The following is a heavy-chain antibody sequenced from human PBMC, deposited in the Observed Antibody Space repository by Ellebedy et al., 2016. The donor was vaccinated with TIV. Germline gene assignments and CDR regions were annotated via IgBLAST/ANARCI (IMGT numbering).Heavy chain of an antibody. CDR1: GGTFSSYA. Sequence: AASVKVSCKASGGTFSSYAISWVRQAPGQGLEWMGGFTPIFGTANYVQKFQGRVTITADEYTSTAFMELSSLRSEDTAVYYCAGQKYYYDNRCYYQYYVDYWGQGTLVTVSS. D-gene: IGHD3-22*01. CDR3: AGQKYYYDNRCYYQYYVDY. J-gene: IGHJ4*02. V-gene: IGHV1-69*13. CDR2: FTPIFGTA.